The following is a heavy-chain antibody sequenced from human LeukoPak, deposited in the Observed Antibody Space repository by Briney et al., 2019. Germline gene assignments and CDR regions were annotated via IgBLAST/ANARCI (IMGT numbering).Heavy chain of an antibody. V-gene: IGHV1-2*02. CDR2: INPNSGGT. CDR3: ARDKCSSTSCYRRNWFDP. D-gene: IGHD2-2*01. CDR1: GYTFTGYY. Sequence: ASVKVSCKASGYTFTGYYMHWVRQAPGQGLEGMGWINPNSGGTNYAQKFQGRVTMTRDTSISTAYMELSRLRSDDTAVYYCARDKCSSTSCYRRNWFDPWGQGTLVTVSS. J-gene: IGHJ5*02.